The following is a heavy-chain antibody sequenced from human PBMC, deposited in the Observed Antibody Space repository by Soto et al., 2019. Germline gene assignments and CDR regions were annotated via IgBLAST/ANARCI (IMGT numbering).Heavy chain of an antibody. CDR3: ARPLWCSGGGCHSANYFYYYMDV. V-gene: IGHV3-21*01. CDR2: ISSTTSNI. CDR1: GFSFSDST. D-gene: IGHD2-15*01. J-gene: IGHJ6*03. Sequence: PGGSLRLSCAASGFSFSDSTMNWVRQAPGKGLEWVSSISSTTSNIYYADSVKGRFTISRDNAKNSLYLQINSLRAEDTAVYYCARPLWCSGGGCHSANYFYYYMDVWGKGTTVTVSS.